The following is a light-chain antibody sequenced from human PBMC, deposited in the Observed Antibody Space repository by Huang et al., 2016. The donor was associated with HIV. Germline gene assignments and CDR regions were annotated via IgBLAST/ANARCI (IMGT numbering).Light chain of an antibody. Sequence: DIQMTQSPSSLSASVGDRVTITCQASQEIRKYLNWYQQKPGRATKLLIYDSSNLEGGVPSRFSGSGSGTNFTFTISSLHPEDIATYYCQQYDNLYIFGQGTKVEIK. CDR1: QEIRKY. V-gene: IGKV1-33*01. CDR2: DSS. CDR3: QQYDNLYI. J-gene: IGKJ1*01.